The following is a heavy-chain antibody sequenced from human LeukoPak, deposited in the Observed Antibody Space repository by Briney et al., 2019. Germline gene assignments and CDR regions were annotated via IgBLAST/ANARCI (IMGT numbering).Heavy chain of an antibody. D-gene: IGHD3-9*01. V-gene: IGHV3-66*01. J-gene: IGHJ5*02. CDR1: GFTVSSNY. CDR2: IYSGGST. Sequence: GGSLRLSCAVSGFTVSSNYMSWVRQAPGKGLEWVSVIYSGGSTYYADSVKGRFTISRGNSKNTLYLQMNSLRAEDTAVYYCARDEPAHDILTGYLNRWGQGTLVTVSS. CDR3: ARDEPAHDILTGYLNR.